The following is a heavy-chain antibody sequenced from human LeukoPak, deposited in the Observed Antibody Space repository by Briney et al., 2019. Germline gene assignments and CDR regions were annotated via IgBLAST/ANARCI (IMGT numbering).Heavy chain of an antibody. D-gene: IGHD4-17*01. CDR2: IRYDGSNK. Sequence: GGSLRLSCAASGFTFSSYGMHWVRQAPGKGLEWVAFIRYDGSNKYYADSVKCRFTISRDNSKNTLYLQMNSLRAEDTAVYYSAKDLDYGDPLDYWGQVTLVTVSS. J-gene: IGHJ4*02. V-gene: IGHV3-30*02. CDR1: GFTFSSYG. CDR3: AKDLDYGDPLDY.